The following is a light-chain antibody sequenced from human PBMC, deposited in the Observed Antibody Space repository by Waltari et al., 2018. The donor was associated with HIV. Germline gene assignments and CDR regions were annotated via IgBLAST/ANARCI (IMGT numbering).Light chain of an antibody. CDR3: QQFGSSPQGSRVT. CDR1: QSVSSSY. CDR2: GAS. J-gene: IGKJ2*01. Sequence: EIVLTQSPGTLSLSPGERATLSCRASQSVSSSYLAWYQQKPGQAPRLLIYGASSRATGIPDRFSGSWSWTDFTLTISRLEPEDFAVYYCQQFGSSPQGSRVTFGHGTKLEI. V-gene: IGKV3-20*01.